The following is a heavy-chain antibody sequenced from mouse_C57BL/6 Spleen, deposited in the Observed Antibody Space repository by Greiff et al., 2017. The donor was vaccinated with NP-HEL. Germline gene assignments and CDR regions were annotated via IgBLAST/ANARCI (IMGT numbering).Heavy chain of an antibody. CDR2: IYPSDSET. Sequence: VQLQQPGAELVRPGSSVKLSCKASGYPFTSYWMDWVKQRPGQGLEWIGNIYPSDSETHYNQKFKDKATLTVDKSSSTAYMQLSSLTSEDSAVYYCARESMVTTGSWFAYWGQGTLVTVSA. CDR3: ARESMVTTGSWFAY. J-gene: IGHJ3*01. V-gene: IGHV1-61*01. D-gene: IGHD2-2*01. CDR1: GYPFTSYW.